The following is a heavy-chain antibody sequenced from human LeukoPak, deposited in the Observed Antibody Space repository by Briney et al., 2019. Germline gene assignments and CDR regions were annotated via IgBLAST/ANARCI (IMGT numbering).Heavy chain of an antibody. CDR3: ARDFTVDGTGGFDY. CDR2: INPRGVST. D-gene: IGHD6-19*01. V-gene: IGHV1-46*01. J-gene: IGHJ4*02. CDR1: GYTFTSYG. Sequence: ASVKVSCKASGYTFTSYGISWVRQAPGQGLEWMGIINPRGVSTSYAQRFQGRVTMTGDTSTNTVYMELSSLRSEDTAVYYCARDFTVDGTGGFDYWGQGTLVTVSS.